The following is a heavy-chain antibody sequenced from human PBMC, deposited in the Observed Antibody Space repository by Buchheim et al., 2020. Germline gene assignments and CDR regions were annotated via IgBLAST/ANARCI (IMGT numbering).Heavy chain of an antibody. CDR3: AKTSRRGDYGDSRGSFDY. V-gene: IGHV3-30-3*02. CDR2: ISFDSTKI. D-gene: IGHD4-17*01. CDR1: GFSFENYA. Sequence: QVQLVEAGGGVVQPGRSLRLSCIASGFSFENYAMHWVRQAPGKGLEWVTVISFDSTKIYYADSVKGRFTISRDNSKNTLYLQMNSLRAEDTAVYYCAKTSRRGDYGDSRGSFDYWGQGTL. J-gene: IGHJ4*02.